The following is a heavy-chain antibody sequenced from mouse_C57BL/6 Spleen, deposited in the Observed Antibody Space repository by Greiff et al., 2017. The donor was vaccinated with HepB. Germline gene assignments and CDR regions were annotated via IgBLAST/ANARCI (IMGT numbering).Heavy chain of an antibody. J-gene: IGHJ2*01. CDR2: INPSSGYT. CDR1: GYTFTSYT. D-gene: IGHD1-1*01. V-gene: IGHV1-4*01. CDR3: ARSTTVVATGDY. Sequence: VQLQQSGAELARPGASVKMSCKASGYTFTSYTMHWVKQRPGQGLEWIGYINPSSGYTKYNQKFKDKATLTADKSSSTAYMQLSSLTSEDSAVYYCARSTTVVATGDYWGQGTTLTVSS.